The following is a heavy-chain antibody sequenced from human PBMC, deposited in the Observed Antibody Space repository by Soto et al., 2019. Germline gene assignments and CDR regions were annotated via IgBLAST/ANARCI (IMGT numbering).Heavy chain of an antibody. D-gene: IGHD3-3*01. CDR2: IYYSGST. CDR3: EKVGFSEDS. Sequence: TSETLSLTCTVSGGSISSGGYYWSWIRQHPGKGLEWIGYIYYSGSTYYNPSLKSRVTISVDTSKNQFSLKLSSVRDEDTAVYYCEKVGFSEDSWGQGTLVTVSS. J-gene: IGHJ4*02. V-gene: IGHV4-31*03. CDR1: GGSISSGGYY.